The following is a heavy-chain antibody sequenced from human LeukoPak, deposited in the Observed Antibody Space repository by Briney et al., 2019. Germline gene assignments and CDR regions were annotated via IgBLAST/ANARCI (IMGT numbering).Heavy chain of an antibody. J-gene: IGHJ6*03. Sequence: GASVKVSCKASGYTFINYGISWVRQAPGQGLEWMGWISPYNGYTNYAQQLQGRVTMTTDTSTSTAYMEVRSLRSDDTAVYYCARGVREYCSSTSCYDYYMDVWGKGTTVTVSS. CDR2: ISPYNGYT. CDR3: ARGVREYCSSTSCYDYYMDV. CDR1: GYTFINYG. V-gene: IGHV1-18*01. D-gene: IGHD2-2*01.